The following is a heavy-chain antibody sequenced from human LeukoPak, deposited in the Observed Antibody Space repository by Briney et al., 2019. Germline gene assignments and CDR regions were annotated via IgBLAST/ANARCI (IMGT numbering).Heavy chain of an antibody. CDR1: GVSVSSGGQS. V-gene: IGHV4-30-2*01. CDR2: FYHTGTT. CDR3: ASAPFYFGSANVGRDAFDS. Sequence: PSETLSLTCDVSGVSVSSGGQSWTWLRQPPGKGLERIGYFYHTGTTYYNKSLGGRVTILVDTSRDQFSLTLSSVTAADTAVYFCASAPFYFGSANVGRDAFDSWGRGILVTVSS. D-gene: IGHD3-10*01. J-gene: IGHJ3*01.